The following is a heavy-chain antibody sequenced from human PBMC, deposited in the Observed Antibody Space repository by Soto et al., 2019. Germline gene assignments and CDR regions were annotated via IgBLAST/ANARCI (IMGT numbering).Heavy chain of an antibody. CDR2: ISYDGSNN. J-gene: IGHJ4*02. Sequence: GGSLRLSCAASGFTFSSYGMHWVRQAPGKGLEWVAVISYDGSNNYYADSGKGRFTISRDNSKNTLYLQMNSLRAEDTAVYYCAKRVRPYYGSGSLIDYWGQGTLVTVSS. D-gene: IGHD3-10*01. CDR1: GFTFSSYG. V-gene: IGHV3-30*18. CDR3: AKRVRPYYGSGSLIDY.